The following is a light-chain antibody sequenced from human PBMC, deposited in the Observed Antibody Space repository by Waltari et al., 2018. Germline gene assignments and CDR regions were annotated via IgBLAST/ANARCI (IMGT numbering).Light chain of an antibody. Sequence: QSALTQPRSVSGSPGQSVTISCTGTSSDVGGYNYVSWYQQHPGKTPKLILYDVSNRPSWFPDRFSGAKSGNAASLTISGLQAEDEADYYCCSYAGSYVVFGGGTKLTVL. V-gene: IGLV2-11*01. CDR1: SSDVGGYNY. J-gene: IGLJ2*01. CDR2: DVS. CDR3: CSYAGSYVV.